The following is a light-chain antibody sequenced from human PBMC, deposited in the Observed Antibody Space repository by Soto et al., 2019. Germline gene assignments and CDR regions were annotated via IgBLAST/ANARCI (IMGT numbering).Light chain of an antibody. V-gene: IGKV3-11*01. J-gene: IGKJ5*01. Sequence: NLLTQSPATLSLSPGEGATLSFRASQSINTYLAWYQQKPGQAPRLLIYDASKRATGIPARFSGSGSGTDFTLTISSLQPEDFATYYCQQSYITLITFGQGTRLEI. CDR2: DAS. CDR1: QSINTY. CDR3: QQSYITLIT.